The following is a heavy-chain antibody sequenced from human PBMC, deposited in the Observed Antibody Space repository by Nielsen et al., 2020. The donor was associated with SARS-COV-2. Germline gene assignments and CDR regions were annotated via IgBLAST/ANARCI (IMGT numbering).Heavy chain of an antibody. V-gene: IGHV3-74*01. CDR2: LSSDGSRP. Sequence: GESLKISCAASGFTLSRYWMNWVRQAPGKGLAWVSRLSSDGSRPTYADSVKGRFTISRDNARDTLYLQMNSLRAEDTGVYYCVRVRDDGYYYDTGPFDYWGQGALVTVSS. CDR3: VRVRDDGYYYDTGPFDY. CDR1: GFTLSRYW. J-gene: IGHJ4*02. D-gene: IGHD3-22*01.